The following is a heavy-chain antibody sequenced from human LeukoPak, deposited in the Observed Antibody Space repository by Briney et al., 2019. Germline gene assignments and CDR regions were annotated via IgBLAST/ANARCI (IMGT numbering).Heavy chain of an antibody. D-gene: IGHD3-22*01. CDR2: TYYRSKWYN. V-gene: IGHV6-1*01. CDR1: GDSVSSNSAA. CDR3: AKDPTHYRVWDYYETIGLSY. J-gene: IGHJ4*02. Sequence: SQTLSLTCAISGDSVSSNSAAWNWIRQSPSRGLEWLGRTYYRSKWYNDYAVSVKSRITINPDTSKNQFSLQLNSVTPEDTAVYYCAKDPTHYRVWDYYETIGLSYWGQGTLVTVSS.